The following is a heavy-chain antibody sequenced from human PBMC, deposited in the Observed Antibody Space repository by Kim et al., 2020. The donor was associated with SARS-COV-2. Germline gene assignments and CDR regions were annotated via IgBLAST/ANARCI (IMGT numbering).Heavy chain of an antibody. CDR2: IFYSGST. D-gene: IGHD3-10*01. Sequence: SETLSLTCTVSGGSVSSRTYCWTWIRQTPGIGLEYIGDIFYSGSTNYNPSLESRVTISLDTSKNLLSLKLSSVTAADTAVYYCARSEYYGSGTLAKYGMDVWGQGTTVTVSS. J-gene: IGHJ6*02. CDR1: GGSVSSRTYC. CDR3: ARSEYYGSGTLAKYGMDV. V-gene: IGHV4-61*01.